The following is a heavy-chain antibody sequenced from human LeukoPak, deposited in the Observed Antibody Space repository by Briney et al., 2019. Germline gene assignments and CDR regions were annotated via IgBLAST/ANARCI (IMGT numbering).Heavy chain of an antibody. J-gene: IGHJ5*02. Sequence: PGGSLRLSCTASGFTFSSYAMNWVRQAPGKGLEWVSTISGSGGSTYYADSVKGRFTISRDNSKNTLYLQMNSLRAEDTAVYYCAKDVVVEGWFDPWGQGTLVTVSS. CDR1: GFTFSSYA. D-gene: IGHD2-2*01. CDR2: ISGSGGST. V-gene: IGHV3-23*01. CDR3: AKDVVVEGWFDP.